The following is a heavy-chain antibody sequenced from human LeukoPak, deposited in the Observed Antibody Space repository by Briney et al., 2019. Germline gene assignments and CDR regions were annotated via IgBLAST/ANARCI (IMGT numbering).Heavy chain of an antibody. CDR3: AREKYGGNSYYYYYGMDV. CDR2: TYYRSKWYN. Sequence: SQTLSLTCAISGDSVSSNSAAWNWIRQSPSRGLEWLGRTYYRSKWYNGYAVSVKSRITINPDTSKNQFSLQLNSVTPEDTAVYYCAREKYGGNSYYYYYGMDVWGQGTTVTVSS. J-gene: IGHJ6*02. V-gene: IGHV6-1*01. CDR1: GDSVSSNSAA. D-gene: IGHD4-23*01.